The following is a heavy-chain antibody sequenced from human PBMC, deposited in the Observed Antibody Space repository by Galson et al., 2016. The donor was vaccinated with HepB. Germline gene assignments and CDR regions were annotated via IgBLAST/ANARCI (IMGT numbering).Heavy chain of an antibody. CDR1: GGTFNKYS. CDR3: AGEVGEGSVSVPTSLGRKLLATNQAPYFLHS. D-gene: IGHD5-12*01. Sequence: SVKVSCKASGGTFNKYSISWVRQAPGEGLEWLGGISPLLGIAEYPQKFQGRVTITADVSTNTAYMELRSLRSEDTAIYYCAGEVGEGSVSVPTSLGRKLLATNQAPYFLHSWGQGTRVTVSP. CDR2: ISPLLGIA. V-gene: IGHV1-69*10. J-gene: IGHJ4*02.